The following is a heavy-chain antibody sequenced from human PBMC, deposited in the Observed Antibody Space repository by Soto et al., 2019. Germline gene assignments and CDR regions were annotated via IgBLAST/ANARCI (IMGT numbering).Heavy chain of an antibody. CDR3: ARWSGKTVVDR. J-gene: IGHJ5*02. CDR2: IWYDGSEK. D-gene: IGHD4-17*01. Sequence: HVQLVESGGGVVQPGRSLRLSCEGSGFTFRNHGMHWVRQAPGKGLEWLAVIWYDGSEKYYADSVRGRFFVSRDNAKNTSYRQMNSLKVEGLALYYWARWSGKTVVDRWGQGTAVTVSS. CDR1: GFTFRNHG. V-gene: IGHV3-33*01.